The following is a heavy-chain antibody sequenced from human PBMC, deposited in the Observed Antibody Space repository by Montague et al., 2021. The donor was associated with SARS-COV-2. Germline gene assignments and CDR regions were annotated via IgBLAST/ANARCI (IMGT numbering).Heavy chain of an antibody. J-gene: IGHJ6*02. CDR3: ARGRRILLWFGELLSGGDYYGMDV. V-gene: IGHV4-34*01. Sequence: SETLSLICAVYGGSSSGYYWSWIRQPPGKGLEWIGEINHSGSTNYNPSLKSRVTISVDTSKNQFSLKLSSVTAADTAVYYCARGRRILLWFGELLSGGDYYGMDVWGQGTTVTVSS. D-gene: IGHD3-10*01. CDR1: GGSSSGYY. CDR2: INHSGST.